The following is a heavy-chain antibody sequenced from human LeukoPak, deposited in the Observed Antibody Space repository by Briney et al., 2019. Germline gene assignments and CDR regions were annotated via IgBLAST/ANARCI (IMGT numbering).Heavy chain of an antibody. CDR1: GGPISSYY. Sequence: SETLSLTCTVSGGPISSYYWSWIRQPPGKGLEWIGYIYYSGSTNYNPSLKSRVTISVDTSRNQFSLKLSSVTAADTAVYYCARDGESAALDYWGQGTLVTVSS. CDR2: IYYSGST. V-gene: IGHV4-59*12. J-gene: IGHJ4*02. CDR3: ARDGESAALDY. D-gene: IGHD2-2*01.